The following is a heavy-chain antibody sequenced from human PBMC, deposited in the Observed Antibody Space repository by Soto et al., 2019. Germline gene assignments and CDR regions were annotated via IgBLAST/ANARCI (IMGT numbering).Heavy chain of an antibody. D-gene: IGHD3-22*01. V-gene: IGHV1-2*02. CDR1: GYTFTGYY. CDR2: INPNSGGT. Sequence: ASVKVSCKASGYTFTGYYMHWVRQAPGQGLEWMGWINPNSGGTFYAQEFQGRVIMTRDTSISTAYMEVSRLTSDDTAVYYCARVRVDSSGYYQANWGQGTLVTV. J-gene: IGHJ4*02. CDR3: ARVRVDSSGYYQAN.